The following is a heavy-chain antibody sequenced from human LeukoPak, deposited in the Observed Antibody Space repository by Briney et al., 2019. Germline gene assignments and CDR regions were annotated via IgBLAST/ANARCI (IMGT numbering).Heavy chain of an antibody. CDR2: INHSGST. J-gene: IGHJ5*02. V-gene: IGHV4-34*01. CDR1: GGSFSCYY. D-gene: IGHD2-2*01. Sequence: SETLSLTCAVYGGSFSCYYWSWIRQPPGKGLEWIGEINHSGSTNYNPSLKSRVTISVDTSKNQFSLKLSSVTAADTAVYYCARVDIVVVPAAIGIWFDPWGQGSMVTVSS. CDR3: ARVDIVVVPAAIGIWFDP.